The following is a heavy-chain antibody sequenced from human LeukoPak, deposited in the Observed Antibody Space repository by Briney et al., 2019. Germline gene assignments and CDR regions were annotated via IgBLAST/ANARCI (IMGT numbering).Heavy chain of an antibody. CDR2: ISGSGYNS. CDR1: GFTFSSYA. Sequence: GGSLRLSCAASGFTFSSYAMTWVRQAPGKGLEWVSAISGSGYNSYYADSVKGRFTISRDNSKSTLFLQMNSLRGEDTAIYYCAKWMVRRDFWSGAFDIWGQGTMVTV. V-gene: IGHV3-23*01. D-gene: IGHD3-3*01. CDR3: AKWMVRRDFWSGAFDI. J-gene: IGHJ3*02.